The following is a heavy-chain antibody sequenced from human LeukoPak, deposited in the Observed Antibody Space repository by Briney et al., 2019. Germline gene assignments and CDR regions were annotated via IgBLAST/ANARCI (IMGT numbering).Heavy chain of an antibody. CDR1: GGSISSGGYY. J-gene: IGHJ4*02. D-gene: IGHD7-27*01. CDR3: ARQTGSAPPHFDY. Sequence: SETLSLTCTVSGGSISSGGYYWSWIRQHPGKGLEWIGYIYYGGSTYYNPSLKSRVTISVDTSKNQFSLKLSSVTAADTAVYYCARQTGSAPPHFDYWGQGTLVTVSS. V-gene: IGHV4-31*03. CDR2: IYYGGST.